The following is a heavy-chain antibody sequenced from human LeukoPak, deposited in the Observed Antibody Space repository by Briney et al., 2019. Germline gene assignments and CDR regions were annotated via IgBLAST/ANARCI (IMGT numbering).Heavy chain of an antibody. CDR2: ISSSSSYI. CDR1: GFTFSSYS. D-gene: IGHD3-22*01. Sequence: PGGSLRLSCAASGFTFSSYSMNWVRQAPGKGLEWVSSISSSSSYIYYADSVKGRFTISRDNAKNSLYLQMNSLRAEDTALYYCARDRNGYYYDSSGYIEWGQGTLVTVSS. J-gene: IGHJ4*02. V-gene: IGHV3-21*04. CDR3: ARDRNGYYYDSSGYIE.